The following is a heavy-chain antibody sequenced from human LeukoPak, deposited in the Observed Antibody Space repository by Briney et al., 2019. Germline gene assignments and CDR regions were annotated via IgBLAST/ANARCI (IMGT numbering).Heavy chain of an antibody. D-gene: IGHD3-16*01. V-gene: IGHV3-48*01. CDR2: ISGSSGTI. J-gene: IGHJ6*03. Sequence: GGSLRLSCAASGFTFSTYSMNWVRQAPGKGLECVSYISGSSGTIYYADSVEGRFTISRDNAKNSLYLQMNSLRAEDTAVYYCARRSEFGVLYYMDVWGKGTTVTVSS. CDR3: ARRSEFGVLYYMDV. CDR1: GFTFSTYS.